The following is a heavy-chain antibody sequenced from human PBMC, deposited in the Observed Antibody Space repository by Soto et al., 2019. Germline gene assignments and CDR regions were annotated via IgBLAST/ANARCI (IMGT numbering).Heavy chain of an antibody. CDR3: SRCSGGARVPYGMDV. CDR1: GYSVANYW. Sequence: GESLKISCKGSGYSVANYWISWVRQMPGKGLEWMGVIYPGDSDTRYSPSFQGQVTISRDDSKSIAYLQMNSLKSEDTAVYFMSRCSGGARVPYGMDVWGQGTTVTVSS. D-gene: IGHD2-15*01. CDR2: IYPGDSDT. V-gene: IGHV5-51*01. J-gene: IGHJ6*02.